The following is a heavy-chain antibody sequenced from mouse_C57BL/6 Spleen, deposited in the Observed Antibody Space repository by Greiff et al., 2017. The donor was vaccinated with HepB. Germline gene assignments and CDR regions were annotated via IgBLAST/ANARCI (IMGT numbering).Heavy chain of an antibody. V-gene: IGHV5-6*01. CDR1: GFTFSSYG. CDR2: ISSGGSYT. D-gene: IGHD4-1*01. J-gene: IGHJ4*01. Sequence: EVQVVESGGDLVKPGGSLKLSCAASGFTFSSYGMSWVRQTPDKRLEWVATISSGGSYTYYPDSVKGRFTISRDNAKNTLYLQMSSLKSEDTAMYYCARLTGTDYAMDYWGQGTSVTVSS. CDR3: ARLTGTDYAMDY.